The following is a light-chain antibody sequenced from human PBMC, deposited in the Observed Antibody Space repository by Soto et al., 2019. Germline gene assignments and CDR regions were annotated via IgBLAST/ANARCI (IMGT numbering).Light chain of an antibody. J-gene: IGKJ4*01. CDR1: QSVANNY. Sequence: EIVLTQSPATLSLSPGERAALSCRASQSVANNYVAWYQQKPGQPPRVLFFGASIRAAGIPDRFSGSGSGTDFSLIITRLEPEDFAVYYCQQYGSSPLTFGGGSKVEIK. CDR2: GAS. CDR3: QQYGSSPLT. V-gene: IGKV3-20*01.